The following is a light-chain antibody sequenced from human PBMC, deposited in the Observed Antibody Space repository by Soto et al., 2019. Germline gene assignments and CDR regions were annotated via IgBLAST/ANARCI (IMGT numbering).Light chain of an antibody. CDR2: YDD. V-gene: IGLV1-36*01. J-gene: IGLJ1*01. CDR1: SSNIGNNA. CDR3: AAWDDNLNAYV. Sequence: QAVLTQPPSVSEAPRQRVTISCSGSSSNIGNNAVNWYQQLPGKAPKLLINYDDLLPSGVSDRFSGSKSGTSACLAISGLQSEDEADYYCAAWDDNLNAYVFGTGTKVTVL.